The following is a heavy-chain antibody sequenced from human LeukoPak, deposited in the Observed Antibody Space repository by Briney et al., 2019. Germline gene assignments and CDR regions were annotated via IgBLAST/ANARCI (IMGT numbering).Heavy chain of an antibody. D-gene: IGHD6-19*01. J-gene: IGHJ4*02. CDR1: GFTFSSYA. CDR3: AKDRPYSSGWYEGFDY. CDR2: ISGSGGST. V-gene: IGHV3-23*01. Sequence: GGSLRLSCAASGFTFSSYAMSWVRQAPGKGLEWVSAISGSGGSTYYADSVKGRFTISRDNSKNTLYLQMNSLRAEDTAVYYCAKDRPYSSGWYEGFDYWGQGTLVTVSS.